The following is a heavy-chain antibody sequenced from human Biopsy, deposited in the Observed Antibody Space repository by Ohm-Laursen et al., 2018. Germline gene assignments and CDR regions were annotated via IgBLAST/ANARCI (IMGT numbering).Heavy chain of an antibody. CDR3: ATKLTGYFHH. V-gene: IGHV1-69*06. CDR2: NIPILGTG. CDR1: GGTFSKYG. D-gene: IGHD3-9*01. J-gene: IGHJ1*01. Sequence: SSVKVSCKVPGGTFSKYGVNWVRQAPGQGLEWLGGNIPILGTGNYAQKFQDRVTVAADTSTSTATMELRSLRSDDTAVYYCATKLTGYFHHWGQGTLVTVSS.